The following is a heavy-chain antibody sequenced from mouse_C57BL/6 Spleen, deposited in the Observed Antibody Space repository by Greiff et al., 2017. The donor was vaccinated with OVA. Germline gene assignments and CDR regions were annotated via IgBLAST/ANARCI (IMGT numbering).Heavy chain of an antibody. J-gene: IGHJ2*01. V-gene: IGHV1-55*01. CDR3: ARGYYSNYGGDY. D-gene: IGHD2-5*01. CDR2: IYLGSGST. Sequence: QVQLQQPGAELVKPGASVKMSCKASGYTFTSYGITWVKQRPGQGLEWIGDIYLGSGSTNYNEKFKSKATLTVDTSSSTAYMQLSSLTSEDSAVYYGARGYYSNYGGDYWGQGTTLTVSS. CDR1: GYTFTSYG.